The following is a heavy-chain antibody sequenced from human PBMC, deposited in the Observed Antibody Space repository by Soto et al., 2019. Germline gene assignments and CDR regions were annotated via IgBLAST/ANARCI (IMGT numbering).Heavy chain of an antibody. V-gene: IGHV4-34*01. CDR2: FNPGGST. CDR3: ARHVGYSSSWYVHFDL. Sequence: PSETLSLTCGVHGGPFSGFFWSWIRQSPGKGLEWIGEFNPGGSTNYNPSLKSRVTISADTSNNQFSLKLNYVTASDTAMDFCARHVGYSSSWYVHFDLWGLGTLVTVSS. CDR1: GGPFSGFF. J-gene: IGHJ4*02. D-gene: IGHD6-13*01.